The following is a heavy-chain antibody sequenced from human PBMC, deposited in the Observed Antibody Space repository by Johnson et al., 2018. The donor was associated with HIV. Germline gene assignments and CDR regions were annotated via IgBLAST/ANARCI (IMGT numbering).Heavy chain of an antibody. CDR1: GFTFDDYG. J-gene: IGHJ3*02. CDR2: INRNGGNT. D-gene: IGHD3-22*01. Sequence: VQLVESGGGVVRPGGSLRLACAATGFTFDDYGMSWVRQGPGKGLEWVSGINRNGGNTDFADAVKGRFNVSRDNSKNTLYLQMGSLRAEDMAVYYCARRFYDSSGAGFDIWGQGTMVTVSS. V-gene: IGHV3-20*04. CDR3: ARRFYDSSGAGFDI.